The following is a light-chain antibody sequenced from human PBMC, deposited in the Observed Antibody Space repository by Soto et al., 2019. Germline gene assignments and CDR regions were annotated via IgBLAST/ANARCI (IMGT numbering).Light chain of an antibody. Sequence: QSVLTQPPSVSGAPGQRVTISCTGSSSNIGAGYDVHWYLQLPGTAPKLLIYGNSNRPSGVPDRFSGSKSGTSASLAITGLQAEDEADYYCQSYDSSLSGRVVFGGGTKLTVL. CDR1: SSNIGAGYD. J-gene: IGLJ2*01. CDR2: GNS. CDR3: QSYDSSLSGRVV. V-gene: IGLV1-40*01.